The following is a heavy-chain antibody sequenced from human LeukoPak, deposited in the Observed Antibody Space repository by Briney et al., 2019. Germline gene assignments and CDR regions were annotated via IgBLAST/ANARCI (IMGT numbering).Heavy chain of an antibody. V-gene: IGHV1-2*02. J-gene: IGHJ1*01. CDR2: INPNSGGT. D-gene: IGHD6-19*01. CDR3: ASLSKKSISGRVPFTYFQH. CDR1: GYTFTGYD. Sequence: ASVKVSCKASGYTFTGYDMHWVRQAPGQGLEWMGWINPNSGGTNYAQKFQGRVTMTRDTSISTDYMELSRLRSDDTAVYYCASLSKKSISGRVPFTYFQHWGQGTLVTVSS.